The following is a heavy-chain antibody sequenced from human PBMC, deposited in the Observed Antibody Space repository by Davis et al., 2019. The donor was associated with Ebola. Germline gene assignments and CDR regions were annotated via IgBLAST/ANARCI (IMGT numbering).Heavy chain of an antibody. CDR1: GFTFSGYW. Sequence: GGSLRLSCAASGFTFSGYWMNWVRQAPGKGLEWVANIKQDGSEKYYVDSVKGRFTISRDNAKNSLYLQMNSLRVEDTAVYYCARDKAGSNYWGQGTLVTVSS. J-gene: IGHJ4*02. CDR2: IKQDGSEK. CDR3: ARDKAGSNY. V-gene: IGHV3-7*01.